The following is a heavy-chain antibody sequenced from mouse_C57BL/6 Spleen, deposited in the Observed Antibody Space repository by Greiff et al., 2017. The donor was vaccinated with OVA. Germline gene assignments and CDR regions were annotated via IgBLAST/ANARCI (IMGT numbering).Heavy chain of an antibody. CDR2: ISDGGSYT. D-gene: IGHD2-1*01. V-gene: IGHV5-4*01. CDR1: GFTFSSYA. Sequence: DVMLVESGGGLVKPGGSLKLSCAASGFTFSSYAMSWVRQTPEKRLEWVATISDGGSYTSYPDNVKGRFTISRDNAKNNLYLQMSHLKSEDTAMYYGARDRIYPFDYGGQGTTLTVSS. CDR3: ARDRIYPFDY. J-gene: IGHJ2*01.